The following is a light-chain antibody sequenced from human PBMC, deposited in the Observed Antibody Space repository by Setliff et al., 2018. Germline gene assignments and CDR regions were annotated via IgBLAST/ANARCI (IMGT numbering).Light chain of an antibody. CDR3: SSYTSSSTRV. V-gene: IGLV2-14*01. J-gene: IGLJ1*01. CDR1: SSDVSYYNY. Sequence: QSALTQPASVSGSPGQSITISCTGTSSDVSYYNYVSWYQQHPGKAPKLMIYEVSNRPSGVSNRFSGSKSGNTASLTISGLQAEDEADYYCSSYTSSSTRVFGTGTKVTVL. CDR2: EVS.